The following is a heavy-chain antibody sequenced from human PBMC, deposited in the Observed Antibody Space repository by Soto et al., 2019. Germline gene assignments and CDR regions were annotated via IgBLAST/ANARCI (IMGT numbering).Heavy chain of an antibody. CDR2: ISRSSSTI. CDR1: GFTFSNYS. V-gene: IGHV3-48*01. CDR3: AKGRCSGSGSCYSPS. Sequence: GGSLRLSCAASGFTFSNYSMNWVRQAPGKGLEWVSYISRSSSTIYYADSVKGRFTISRDNAKNSLYLQMNSLRAEDTAVYYCAKGRCSGSGSCYSPSWGQGALVTVSS. D-gene: IGHD2-15*01. J-gene: IGHJ5*02.